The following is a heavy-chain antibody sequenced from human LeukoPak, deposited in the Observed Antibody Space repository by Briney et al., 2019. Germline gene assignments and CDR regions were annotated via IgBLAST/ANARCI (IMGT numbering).Heavy chain of an antibody. CDR2: ISGSGGST. J-gene: IGHJ4*02. V-gene: IGHV3-23*01. Sequence: GGSLRLSCAASGFTFSSYAISWVRQAPGKGLEWVSAISGSGGSTYYADSVKGRFTISRDNSKNTLYLQMNSLRAEDTAVYYCAKDQGGATHFDYWGQGTLVTVSS. CDR3: AKDQGGATHFDY. D-gene: IGHD1-26*01. CDR1: GFTFSSYA.